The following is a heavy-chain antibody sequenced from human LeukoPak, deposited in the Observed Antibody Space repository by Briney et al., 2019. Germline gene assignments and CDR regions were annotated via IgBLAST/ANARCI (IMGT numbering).Heavy chain of an antibody. CDR3: AKDGSGYCSSGNCNVPVLF. CDR1: GFTFSSFA. Sequence: PEGSLRLSCAASGFTFSSFAMSWVRQAPGKGLEWVSGISGSGGYTYYADSVKGRFTISRDNSKNTLYLQMNSLRVEDTAVFYCAKDGSGYCSSGNCNVPVLFWGRGTLVTVSS. CDR2: ISGSGGYT. D-gene: IGHD2-15*01. V-gene: IGHV3-23*01. J-gene: IGHJ4*02.